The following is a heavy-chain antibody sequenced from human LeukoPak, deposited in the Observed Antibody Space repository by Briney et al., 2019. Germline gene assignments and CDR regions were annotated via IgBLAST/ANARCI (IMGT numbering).Heavy chain of an antibody. CDR3: ARSSTSCYDY. V-gene: IGHV3-21*01. CDR1: GFTFSSYS. CDR2: IGSSSSYI. J-gene: IGHJ4*02. Sequence: GGSLRLSCAASGFTFSSYSMNWVRQAPGKGLEWVSSIGSSSSYIYYADSVKGRFTISRDNAKNSLYLQMNSLRAEDTAVYYCARSSTSCYDYWGQGTLVTVSS. D-gene: IGHD2-2*01.